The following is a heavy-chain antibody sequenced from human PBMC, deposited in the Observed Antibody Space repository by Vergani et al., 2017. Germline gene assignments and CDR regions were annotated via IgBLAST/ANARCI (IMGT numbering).Heavy chain of an antibody. J-gene: IGHJ3*02. CDR3: ARAGNYYDSRDDAFDI. V-gene: IGHV1-24*01. CDR1: GYTLTELS. Sequence: QVQLVQSGAEVKKPGASVKVSCKVSGYTLTELSMHWVRQAPGKGLEWMGGFDPEDGETIYAQKFQGRVTMTTDTSTSTAYMELRSLRSDDTAVYYCARAGNYYDSRDDAFDIWGQGTMVTVSS. D-gene: IGHD3-22*01. CDR2: FDPEDGET.